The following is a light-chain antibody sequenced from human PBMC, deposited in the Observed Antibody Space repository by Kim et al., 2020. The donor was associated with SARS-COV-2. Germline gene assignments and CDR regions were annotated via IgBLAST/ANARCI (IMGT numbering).Light chain of an antibody. CDR1: KLGDKY. Sequence: VSPGPTASITCSGTKLGDKYACWYQLKPGQSPVLVIYQDSKRPSGIPERFSGSNSGNTATLTISGTQAMDEADYYCQAWDSSTYVFGTGTKVTVL. J-gene: IGLJ1*01. V-gene: IGLV3-1*01. CDR3: QAWDSSTYV. CDR2: QDS.